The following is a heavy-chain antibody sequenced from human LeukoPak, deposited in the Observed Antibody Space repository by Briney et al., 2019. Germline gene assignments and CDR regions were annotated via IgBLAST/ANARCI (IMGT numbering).Heavy chain of an antibody. Sequence: SETLSLTCTVSGGSIISYNWNWIRQPAGKGLEWIGRIYSSGSTNYNPSLKSRVTMSLDTSKSQFSLKLTSVTAADTAVYYCVGGTYYGGDSWGQGTLVTVSS. J-gene: IGHJ4*02. CDR3: VGGTYYGGDS. D-gene: IGHD1-26*01. CDR1: GGSIISYN. V-gene: IGHV4-4*07. CDR2: IYSSGST.